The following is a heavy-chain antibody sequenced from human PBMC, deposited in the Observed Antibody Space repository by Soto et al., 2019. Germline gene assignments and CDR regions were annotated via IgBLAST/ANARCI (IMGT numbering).Heavy chain of an antibody. V-gene: IGHV1-69*01. J-gene: IGHJ6*02. D-gene: IGHD6-13*01. CDR2: IIPIFGTA. Sequence: QVQLVQSGAEVKKPGSSVKVSCKASGGTFSSYAISWVRQAPGQGLEWMGGIIPIFGTANYAQKFQGRVTITADESTCTANMERSSLRSEDTDVYSCARDREAAAGKGGYYAGMDVWGQGTTVTVSS. CDR1: GGTFSSYA. CDR3: ARDREAAAGKGGYYAGMDV.